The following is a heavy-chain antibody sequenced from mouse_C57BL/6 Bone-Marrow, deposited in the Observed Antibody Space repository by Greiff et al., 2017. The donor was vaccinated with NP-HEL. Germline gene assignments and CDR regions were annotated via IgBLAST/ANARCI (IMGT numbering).Heavy chain of an antibody. CDR1: GYTFTDYY. D-gene: IGHD4-1*01. V-gene: IGHV1-26*01. Sequence: EVQLQQSGPELVKPGASVKISCKASGYTFTDYYMNWVKQSHGKSLEWIGDINPNNGGTSYNQKFKGKATLTVDKSSSTAYMELRSLTSEDSAVYYCAISILTFFDYWGQGTTLTVSS. CDR2: INPNNGGT. CDR3: AISILTFFDY. J-gene: IGHJ2*01.